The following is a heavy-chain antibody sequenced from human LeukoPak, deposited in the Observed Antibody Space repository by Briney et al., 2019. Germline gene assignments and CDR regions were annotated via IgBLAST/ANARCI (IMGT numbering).Heavy chain of an antibody. D-gene: IGHD2-15*01. CDR3: ARGVGPFDI. J-gene: IGHJ3*02. CDR1: GFTFSSYA. Sequence: GRSLRLSCAASGFTFSSYAMHWVRQAPGRGLECVSAISSNGGSTYYANSVKGRFTISRDNSKNTLYLQMGSLRAEDMAVYYCARGVGPFDIWGQGTMVTVSS. V-gene: IGHV3-64*01. CDR2: ISSNGGST.